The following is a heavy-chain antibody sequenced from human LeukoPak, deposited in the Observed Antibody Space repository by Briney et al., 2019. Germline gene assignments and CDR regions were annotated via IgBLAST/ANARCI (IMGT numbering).Heavy chain of an antibody. CDR3: ARDTGLRYFDWLLRDWYFDL. D-gene: IGHD3-9*01. Sequence: ASVKVSCKASGYTFTSYGISWVRQAPGQGLEWMGWISAYNGNTNYAQKLQGRVTMTTDTSTSTAYMELRSLRSDGTAVYYCARDTGLRYFDWLLRDWYFDLWGRGTLVTVSS. CDR2: ISAYNGNT. V-gene: IGHV1-18*04. J-gene: IGHJ2*01. CDR1: GYTFTSYG.